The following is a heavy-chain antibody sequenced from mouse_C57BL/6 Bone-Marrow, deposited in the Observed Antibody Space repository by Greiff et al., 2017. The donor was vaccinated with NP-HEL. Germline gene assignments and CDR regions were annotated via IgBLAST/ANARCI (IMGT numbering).Heavy chain of an antibody. J-gene: IGHJ4*01. CDR1: GFSLSTSGMG. CDR2: IYWDDDK. Sequence: QVQLKESGPGILQSSQTLSLTCSFSGFSLSTSGMGVSWIRQPSGKGLEWLAHIYWDDDKRYNPSLKSRLTISKDTSRNQVFLKITSVDTADTATYYGARRGSTTVVGAMDYWGQGTSVTVSS. CDR3: ARRGSTTVVGAMDY. D-gene: IGHD1-1*01. V-gene: IGHV8-12*01.